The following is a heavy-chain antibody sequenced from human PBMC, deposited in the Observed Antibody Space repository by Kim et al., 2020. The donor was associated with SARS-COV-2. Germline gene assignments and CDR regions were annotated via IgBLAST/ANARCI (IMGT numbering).Heavy chain of an antibody. J-gene: IGHJ4*02. V-gene: IGHV3-30*04. CDR3: ASDRTHILIAADGSVDY. CDR1: GFTFSNYT. CDR2: ISYDGSTK. Sequence: GGSLRLSCAASGFTFSNYTLHWVRQAPGKGLEWVAVISYDGSTKYYADSVKGRFTISRDNSKNTLYLQMNSLRAEETAVYYCASDRTHILIAADGSVDYWGQGTLVTVSS. D-gene: IGHD6-13*01.